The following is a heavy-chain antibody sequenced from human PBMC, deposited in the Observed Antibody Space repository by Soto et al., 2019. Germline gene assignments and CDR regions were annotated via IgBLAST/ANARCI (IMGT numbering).Heavy chain of an antibody. CDR1: GYSISSGLY. D-gene: IGHD6-13*01. CDR2: IYRGGIT. CDR3: AIGTPDWFDP. V-gene: IGHV4-38-2*01. Sequence: LSLTCAVSGYSISSGLYWGWIRQPPGKGLEWIGTIYRGGITDYNPSLKRRVTISIVTSKTHFSLRLSSVTATDTAVYFCAIGTPDWFDPWRQGTLLTVSS. J-gene: IGHJ5*02.